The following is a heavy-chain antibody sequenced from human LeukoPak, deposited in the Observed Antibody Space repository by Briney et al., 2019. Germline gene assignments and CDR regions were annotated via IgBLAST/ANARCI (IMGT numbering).Heavy chain of an antibody. CDR2: IYTSGST. D-gene: IGHD2-2*01. Sequence: SETLSLTCTVSGGSISSGSYYWSWIRQPAGNGLEWIGRIYTSGSTNYNPSLKSRVTISVDTSKNQFSLKLSSVTAADTAVYYCARGIGYCSSTSCYEAAAWFDPWGQGTLVTVSS. J-gene: IGHJ5*02. CDR1: GGSISSGSYY. V-gene: IGHV4-61*02. CDR3: ARGIGYCSSTSCYEAAAWFDP.